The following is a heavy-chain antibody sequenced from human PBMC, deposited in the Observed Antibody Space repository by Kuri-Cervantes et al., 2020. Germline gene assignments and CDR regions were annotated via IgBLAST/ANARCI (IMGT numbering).Heavy chain of an antibody. V-gene: IGHV4-39*07. Sequence: GSLRLSCTVSGGSISSSSYYWGWIRQPPGKGLEWIGSIYYSGSTYYNPSLKSRVTISVDTSKNQFSLKLSSVTAADTAVYYCARGFSRGWYYFDYWGQGTLVTVSS. D-gene: IGHD6-19*01. CDR1: GGSISSSSYY. CDR2: IYYSGST. CDR3: ARGFSRGWYYFDY. J-gene: IGHJ4*02.